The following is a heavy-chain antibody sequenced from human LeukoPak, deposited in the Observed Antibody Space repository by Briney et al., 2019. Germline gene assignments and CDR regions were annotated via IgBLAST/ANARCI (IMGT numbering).Heavy chain of an antibody. CDR2: IYSAGST. J-gene: IGHJ6*03. V-gene: IGHV3-53*05. Sequence: PGGSLRLSCTVSGFTVSSNSMSWVRQAPGKGLEWVSFIYSAGSTHYSDSVKGRFTISIDNSKNTLYLQMNSLRTEDTALYYCVRGKQNMDVWGKGTTVTISS. D-gene: IGHD3-10*01. CDR1: GFTVSSNS. CDR3: VRGKQNMDV.